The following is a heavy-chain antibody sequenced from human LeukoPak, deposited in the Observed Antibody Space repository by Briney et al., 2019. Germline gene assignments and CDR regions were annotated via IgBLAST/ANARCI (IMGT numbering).Heavy chain of an antibody. V-gene: IGHV4-59*01. J-gene: IGHJ4*02. CDR1: GGSISSYY. D-gene: IGHD3-16*02. CDR2: IYYSGST. Sequence: SETLSLTCTVSGGSISSYYWSWIRQPPGKGLEWIGYIYYSGSTNYNPSLKSRVTISVDTSKNQFSLKLSSVTAAETAVYYCARALYDDYVWGSYRYFDYWGQGTLVTVSS. CDR3: ARALYDDYVWGSYRYFDY.